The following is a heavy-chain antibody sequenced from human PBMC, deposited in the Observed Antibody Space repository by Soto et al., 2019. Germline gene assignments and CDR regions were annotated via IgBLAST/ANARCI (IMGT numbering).Heavy chain of an antibody. CDR2: INKNGDNI. CDR3: AKANNYDFWKGYFPSFDY. CDR1: GFTFSSYA. V-gene: IGHV3-23*01. J-gene: IGHJ4*01. D-gene: IGHD3-3*01. Sequence: EVQLLESGGGLIQPGGSLRVSCAASGFTFSSYAMTWVRQAPGKGLEWVSIINKNGDNIYYADSVKGRFTISRDNSKNTLYLHMNSLRAEDTAIYYCAKANNYDFWKGYFPSFDYWGRGTLVTVSS.